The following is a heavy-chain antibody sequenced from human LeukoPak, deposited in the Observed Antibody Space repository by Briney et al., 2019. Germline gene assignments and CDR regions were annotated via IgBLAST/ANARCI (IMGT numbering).Heavy chain of an antibody. CDR2: ISGSGGST. J-gene: IGHJ4*02. D-gene: IGHD3-22*01. CDR3: AKTITMIVVVINYFDY. V-gene: IGHV3-23*01. Sequence: GGSLRLSCAASGLIFSSHALTWVRQAPGKGLEWVSTISGSGGSTYYADSVKGRFTISRDNSKNTLYLQMNSLRAEDTAVYYCAKTITMIVVVINYFDYWGQGTLVTVSS. CDR1: GLIFSSHA.